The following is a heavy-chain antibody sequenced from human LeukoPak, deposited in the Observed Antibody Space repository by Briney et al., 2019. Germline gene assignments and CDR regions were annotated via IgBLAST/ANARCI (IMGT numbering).Heavy chain of an antibody. V-gene: IGHV5-51*01. Sequence: GESLKISRKGSGYSVTSYWIGWVRQIPGKGLEWIGIIYPGDSDTRYSPSFQGQVTISADKSISTAYLQWSSLKASDTAIYYCARKGRDGYNYFDYWGQGTLVTVSS. J-gene: IGHJ4*02. CDR1: GYSVTSYW. CDR2: IYPGDSDT. D-gene: IGHD5-24*01. CDR3: ARKGRDGYNYFDY.